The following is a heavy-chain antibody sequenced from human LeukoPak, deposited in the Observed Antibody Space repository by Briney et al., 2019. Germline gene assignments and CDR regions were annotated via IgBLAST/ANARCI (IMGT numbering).Heavy chain of an antibody. CDR3: ARVKGSGYRNSIDY. Sequence: GGSLRLSCAASGFTSDDYGMNWVRQAPGKGLEWVSGINWNGGSTYYRDSVKGRFTISRDNAKNSLYLQMNSLRAEDTALYYCARVKGSGYRNSIDYWGQGTLVTVSS. CDR2: INWNGGST. J-gene: IGHJ4*02. CDR1: GFTSDDYG. D-gene: IGHD3-3*01. V-gene: IGHV3-20*04.